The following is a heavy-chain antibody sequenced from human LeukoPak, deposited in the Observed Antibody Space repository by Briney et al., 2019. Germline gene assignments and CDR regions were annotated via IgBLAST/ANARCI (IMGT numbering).Heavy chain of an antibody. Sequence: SETLSLTCAVYGGSFSGYYWSWIRQPPGRGLEWIGEINHSGSTNYNPSLKSRVTISVDTSKNQFSLKLSSVTAADTAVYYCARNKYYYGSRNYGVPNWFDPWGQGTLVTVSS. D-gene: IGHD3-10*01. J-gene: IGHJ5*02. CDR2: INHSGST. CDR1: GGSFSGYY. V-gene: IGHV4-34*01. CDR3: ARNKYYYGSRNYGVPNWFDP.